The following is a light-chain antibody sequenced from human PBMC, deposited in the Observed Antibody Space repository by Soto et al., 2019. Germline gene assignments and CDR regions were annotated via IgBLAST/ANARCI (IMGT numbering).Light chain of an antibody. V-gene: IGLV1-44*01. J-gene: IGLJ2*01. CDR2: SNN. CDR3: AVWDNSLNGVA. CDR1: SSNIGSNA. Sequence: QSVLTQPPSASGTPGQRVTISCSGSSSNIGSNAVNWYQQLPGTAPTLLIYSNNQRPSGVPDRFSGSKSGTSASLAVNGLQSEDAADYYCAVWDNSLNGVAFGGGTKLTVL.